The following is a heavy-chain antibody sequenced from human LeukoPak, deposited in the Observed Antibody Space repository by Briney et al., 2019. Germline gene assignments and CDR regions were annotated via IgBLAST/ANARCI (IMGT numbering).Heavy chain of an antibody. V-gene: IGHV1-46*01. CDR1: GYTFTNYY. Sequence: ASVKVSCKASGYTFTNYYVHWVRQAPGQGLECMGIINPSGGSTSYAQKFQGRVTMTRDMSTSTVYMELSSLRSEDTAVYYCARGGVGATTYVWFDPWGQGTLVTVSS. CDR2: INPSGGST. D-gene: IGHD1-26*01. CDR3: ARGGVGATTYVWFDP. J-gene: IGHJ5*02.